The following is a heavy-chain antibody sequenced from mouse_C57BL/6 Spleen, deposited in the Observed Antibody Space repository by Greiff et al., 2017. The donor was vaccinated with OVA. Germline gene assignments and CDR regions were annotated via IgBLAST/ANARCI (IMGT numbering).Heavy chain of an antibody. CDR1: GYTFISYW. D-gene: IGHD1-1*01. Sequence: QVHVKQPGAELVKPGASVKLSCKASGYTFISYWMHWVKQRPGQGLEWIGMIHPNSGSTNYNEKFKSKATLTVDKSSSTAYMQLSSLTSEDSAVYYCARDYYGSSYFDVWGTGTTVTVSS. V-gene: IGHV1-64*01. CDR3: ARDYYGSSYFDV. CDR2: IHPNSGST. J-gene: IGHJ1*03.